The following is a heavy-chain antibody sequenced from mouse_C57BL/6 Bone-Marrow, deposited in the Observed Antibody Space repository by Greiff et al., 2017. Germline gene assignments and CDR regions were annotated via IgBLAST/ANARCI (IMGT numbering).Heavy chain of an antibody. D-gene: IGHD1-1*02. V-gene: IGHV1-81*01. J-gene: IGHJ3*01. Sequence: QVQLQQSGAELARPGASVKLSCKASGYTFTSYGISWVKQRTGQGLEWIGEIYPRSGNTYYNEKFKGKATLTADKSSSTAYMELRSLTSEDSAVYFCARDPFIYYYSGAGFAYGGQGTRGTVSA. CDR3: ARDPFIYYYSGAGFAY. CDR1: GYTFTSYG. CDR2: IYPRSGNT.